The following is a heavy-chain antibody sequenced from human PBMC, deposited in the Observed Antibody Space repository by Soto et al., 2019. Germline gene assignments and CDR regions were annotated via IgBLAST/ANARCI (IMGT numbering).Heavy chain of an antibody. V-gene: IGHV3-23*01. CDR1: GFKFSNYA. D-gene: IGHD3-16*01. CDR2: ISATGGGT. CDR3: AKDRRAGGNSAFYFDF. J-gene: IGHJ4*02. Sequence: GGSLRLSCAASGFKFSNYAMSWVRQAPGKGLEWVSLISATGGGTYYADPVKGRFTISRDNSHNTPYLQVHSLTAEDTAVYYCAKDRRAGGNSAFYFDFWGQGAQVTVSS.